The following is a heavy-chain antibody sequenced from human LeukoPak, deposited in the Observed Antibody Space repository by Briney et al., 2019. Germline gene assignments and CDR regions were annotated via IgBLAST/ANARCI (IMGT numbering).Heavy chain of an antibody. CDR1: GYTFTSYA. CDR3: ARSTPPPYPGWFDP. V-gene: IGHV7-4-1*02. CDR2: INTNTGNP. Sequence: ASVKVSCKASGYTFTSYAMNWVRQAPGQGLEWMGWINTNTGNPTYAQGFTGRFVFSLDTSVSTAYLQISSLKAEDTAVYYCARSTPPPYPGWFDPWGQGTLVTVSS. J-gene: IGHJ5*02. D-gene: IGHD5/OR15-5a*01.